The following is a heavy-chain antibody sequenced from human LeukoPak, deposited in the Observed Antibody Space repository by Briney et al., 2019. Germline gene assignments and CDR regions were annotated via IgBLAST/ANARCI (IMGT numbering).Heavy chain of an antibody. D-gene: IGHD3-10*01. CDR1: GFTFSSYA. J-gene: IGHJ3*02. CDR2: INGGGGST. Sequence: GGSLRLSCAASGFTFSSYAMSWVRQAPVKGLEWVSAINGGGGSTYYADSVRGRFTISRDNSKNSLYLQMNSLRAEDTAVYYCARLSVGFRRGYAFDIWGQGTMVTVSS. V-gene: IGHV3-23*01. CDR3: ARLSVGFRRGYAFDI.